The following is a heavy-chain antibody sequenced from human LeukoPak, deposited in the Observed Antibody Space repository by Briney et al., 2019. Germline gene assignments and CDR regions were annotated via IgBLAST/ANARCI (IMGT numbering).Heavy chain of an antibody. V-gene: IGHV1-2*02. CDR2: LNPQTGDT. J-gene: IGHJ4*02. CDR1: GYAFSAYY. CDR3: ARGSRYHGWLSPLDS. Sequence: ASVKVSCKASGYAFSAYYMHWVRQAPGQGPEWMGWLNPQTGDTHFAQKFQGRVTFTRDTSISTAYMAMSRLRSDDTAVFYCARGSRYHGWLSPLDSWGQGTLVTVSS. D-gene: IGHD3-9*01.